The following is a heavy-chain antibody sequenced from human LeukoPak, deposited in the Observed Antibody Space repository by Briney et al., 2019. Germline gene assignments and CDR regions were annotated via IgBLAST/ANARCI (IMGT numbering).Heavy chain of an antibody. J-gene: IGHJ6*03. V-gene: IGHV4-34*01. Sequence: PSETLSLTCTVYGGSFSGYYWSWIRQPPGKGLEWIGEINHSGSTNYNPSLKSRVTISVDTSKNQFSLKLSSVTAADTAVYYCATAVTSNYYMDVWGKGTTVTVSS. CDR3: ATAVTSNYYMDV. D-gene: IGHD4-23*01. CDR1: GGSFSGYY. CDR2: INHSGST.